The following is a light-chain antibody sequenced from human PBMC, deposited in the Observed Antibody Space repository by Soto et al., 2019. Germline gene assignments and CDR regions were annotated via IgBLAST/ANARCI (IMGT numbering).Light chain of an antibody. J-gene: IGKJ3*01. CDR2: DAS. CDR1: QSVSSY. CDR3: QLRRNRPPSLT. Sequence: EIVLTQSPAILSLSTGERATLACRARQSVSSYLAWYQQKPGQAPRLLIYDASNRATGIPARFSVSGSGTDFTLTISSLQLEDYAVEYCQLRRNRPPSLTFGPGTKVDIK. V-gene: IGKV3-11*01.